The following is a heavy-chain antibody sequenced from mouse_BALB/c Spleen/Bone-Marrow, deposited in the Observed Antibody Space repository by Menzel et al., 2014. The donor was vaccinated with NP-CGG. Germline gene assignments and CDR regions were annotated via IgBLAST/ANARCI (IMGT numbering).Heavy chain of an antibody. J-gene: IGHJ4*01. Sequence: DVQLVESGGGLVQPKGSLKLSCAAPGFTFNTYAMNWVRQAPGKGLEWVARIRSKSNNYATYYADSVKDRFTISRDDSQSMLYLQMNNLKTEDTAMYYCVRPHYYGSSYRYAMDYWGQGTSVTVSS. CDR1: GFTFNTYA. CDR3: VRPHYYGSSYRYAMDY. CDR2: IRSKSNNYAT. D-gene: IGHD1-1*01. V-gene: IGHV10-1*02.